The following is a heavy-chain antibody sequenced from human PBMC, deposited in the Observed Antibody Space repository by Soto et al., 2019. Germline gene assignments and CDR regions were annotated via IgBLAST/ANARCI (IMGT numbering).Heavy chain of an antibody. Sequence: ASVKVSCKASGYTFTNYYMHWVRQAPGQGLEWMGIINPTGGGSTSYAQKFQGRVTMTRDTSTSTVYIELSSLRSEDTAVYYCARDYDSSGYYYSFPWFDPWGQGTLVTVSS. CDR1: GYTFTNYY. D-gene: IGHD3-22*01. CDR2: INPTGGGST. CDR3: ARDYDSSGYYYSFPWFDP. V-gene: IGHV1-46*01. J-gene: IGHJ5*02.